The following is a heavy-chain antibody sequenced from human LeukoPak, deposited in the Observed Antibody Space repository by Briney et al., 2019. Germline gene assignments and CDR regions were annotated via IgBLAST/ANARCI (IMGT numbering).Heavy chain of an antibody. CDR3: AKGYYDDSGFSSYYFHS. V-gene: IGHV3-9*01. J-gene: IGHJ4*02. D-gene: IGHD3-22*01. CDR1: GFTFDDHT. CDR2: ISWSSGYI. Sequence: PGRSLRLSCAASGFTFDDHTMHWVRQTPGKGLEWISCISWSSGYIGYADSVKGRFTISRDNAKNSLYLQVDGLRDEDTAFYYCAKGYYDDSGFSSYYFHSWGQGTLVTVSS.